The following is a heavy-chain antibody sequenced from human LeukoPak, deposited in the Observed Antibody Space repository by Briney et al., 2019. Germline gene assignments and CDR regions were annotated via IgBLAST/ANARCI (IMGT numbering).Heavy chain of an antibody. Sequence: GGSLRLSCAASGFTFSSYAMHWVRQAPGKGLEWVAVISYDGSNKYYADSVKGRFTISRDNSKNTLYLQMNSLRAEDTAVYYCARDTGGTFDYWGQGTLVTVSS. CDR1: GFTFSSYA. CDR2: ISYDGSNK. D-gene: IGHD1-1*01. CDR3: ARDTGGTFDY. J-gene: IGHJ4*02. V-gene: IGHV3-30-3*01.